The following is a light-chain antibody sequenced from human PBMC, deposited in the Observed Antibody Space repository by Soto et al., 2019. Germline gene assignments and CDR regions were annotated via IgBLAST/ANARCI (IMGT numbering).Light chain of an antibody. CDR1: SSNIGAGYD. J-gene: IGLJ2*01. CDR3: QSYDSRLSAVV. Sequence: QSVLTQPPSVSGAPGQRVTISCTGSSSNIGAGYDVHWYQQLPGTAPKLLIYGNSNRPSGVPDRFSGSKSGTSASLAITGLQADDEADYYCQSYDSRLSAVVFGGGTKVTVL. V-gene: IGLV1-40*01. CDR2: GNS.